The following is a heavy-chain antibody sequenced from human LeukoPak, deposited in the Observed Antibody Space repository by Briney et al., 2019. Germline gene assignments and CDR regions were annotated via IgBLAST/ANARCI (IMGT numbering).Heavy chain of an antibody. CDR1: GGTFSSYA. J-gene: IGHJ3*02. D-gene: IGHD1-26*01. V-gene: IGHV1-69*05. CDR3: AGSETSLYSGSYYPDAFDI. Sequence: SVKVSCKASGGTFSSYAISWVRQAPGQGLEWMGGIIPIFGTANYAQKFQGRVTITTDESTSTAYMELSSLRSEDTAVYYCAGSETSLYSGSYYPDAFDIWGQGTMVTVSS. CDR2: IIPIFGTA.